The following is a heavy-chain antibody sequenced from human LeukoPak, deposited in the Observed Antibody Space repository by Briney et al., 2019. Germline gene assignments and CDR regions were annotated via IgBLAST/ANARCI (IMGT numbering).Heavy chain of an antibody. Sequence: LSLTCAVLGGSFNDYYWSWIRQSPGKGLEWVGRTRNKANNYTTEYAASVKGRFTISRDDSRNSLYLQMNSLKTEDTAVYYCARTPRVRGVFNPFDYWGQGTLVTVSS. CDR3: ARTPRVRGVFNPFDY. V-gene: IGHV3-72*01. CDR1: GGSFNDYY. J-gene: IGHJ4*02. CDR2: TRNKANNYTT. D-gene: IGHD3-10*01.